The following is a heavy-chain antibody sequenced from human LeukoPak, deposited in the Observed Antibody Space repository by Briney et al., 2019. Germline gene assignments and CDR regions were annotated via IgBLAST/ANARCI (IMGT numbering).Heavy chain of an antibody. V-gene: IGHV4-39*07. CDR1: GGSISSGSYY. CDR3: ARGVRGYYYYYYMDV. J-gene: IGHJ6*03. CDR2: INHSGGT. Sequence: SETLSLTCTVSGGSISSGSYYWSWIRQPPGKGLEWIGEINHSGGTNYNPSLKSRVTISVDTSKNQFSLKLSSVTAADTAVYYCARGVRGYYYYYYMDVWGKGTTVTISS. D-gene: IGHD3-10*01.